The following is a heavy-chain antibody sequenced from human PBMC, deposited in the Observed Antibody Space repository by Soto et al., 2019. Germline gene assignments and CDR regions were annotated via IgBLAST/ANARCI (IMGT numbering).Heavy chain of an antibody. CDR3: ARESEDLTSNFDY. J-gene: IGHJ4*02. CDR1: GFTFTRYS. CDR2: ISSTTNYI. Sequence: GGSLRLSCAASGFTFTRYSMNWVRQAPGKGLEWVSSISSTTNYIYYADSMKGRFTVSRDNAKNSVYLEMNSLSAEDTAVYYCARESEDLTSNFDYWGQGTLVTAPQ. V-gene: IGHV3-21*01.